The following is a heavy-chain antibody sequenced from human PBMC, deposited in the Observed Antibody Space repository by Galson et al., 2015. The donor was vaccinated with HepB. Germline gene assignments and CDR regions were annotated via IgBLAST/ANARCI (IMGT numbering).Heavy chain of an antibody. CDR2: ISGSGDTT. Sequence: SLRLSCAASGFTFSSYAMTWVRQAAGKGLEWVSGISGSGDTTNYADSVKGRFTISRDNSKNTLFLHVNNLRAEDTAVYYCTKDLNYYDGSLGDYWGQGTLVTVSS. V-gene: IGHV3-23*01. J-gene: IGHJ4*02. CDR3: TKDLNYYDGSLGDY. CDR1: GFTFSSYA. D-gene: IGHD3-22*01.